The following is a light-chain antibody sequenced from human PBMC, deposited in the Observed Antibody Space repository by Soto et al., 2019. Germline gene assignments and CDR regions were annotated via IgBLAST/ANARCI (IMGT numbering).Light chain of an antibody. CDR3: ATWDSSLRVHV. CDR2: DNN. CDR1: SSNIGNNY. V-gene: IGLV1-51*01. J-gene: IGLJ1*01. Sequence: QSVLTQPPSVSAAPGQKVTISCSGSSSNIGNNYVSWYQQLPGTAPKLLIYDNNKRPSGIPDRFSGSKSGTSATLGITGLQTGDDADYYCATWDSSLRVHVFGTGTKLTVL.